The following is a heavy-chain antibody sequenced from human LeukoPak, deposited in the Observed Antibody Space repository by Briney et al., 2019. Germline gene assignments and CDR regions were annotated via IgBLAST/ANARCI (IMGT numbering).Heavy chain of an antibody. V-gene: IGHV3-9*01. CDR2: ISWHSGRI. Sequence: GRSLRLSCAASGFTFDDYAMNWVRQAPGKGLEWVSGISWHSGRIGYADSVKGRFTISRDNAKNSLYLQMNSLRAEDTALYYCAKDRAGWLLTYFDYWGQGTLVTVSS. CDR3: AKDRAGWLLTYFDY. D-gene: IGHD3-22*01. CDR1: GFTFDDYA. J-gene: IGHJ4*02.